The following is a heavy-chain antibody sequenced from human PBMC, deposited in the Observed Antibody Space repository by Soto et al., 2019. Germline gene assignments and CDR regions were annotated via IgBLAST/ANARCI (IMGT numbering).Heavy chain of an antibody. CDR3: ATSYGSGSRPFDS. D-gene: IGHD3-10*01. CDR2: IIPMVGMS. CDR1: GDTFNFYT. Sequence: QVQLVQSGAAVKKPGSSVKVSCKASGDTFNFYTFSWVRQAPGQGLEWMGRIIPMVGMSNYAQKFQGRVTIIADRSTNTTYMQLSSLRSEDTALYYCATSYGSGSRPFDSWGQGTPVTVSS. V-gene: IGHV1-69*02. J-gene: IGHJ4*02.